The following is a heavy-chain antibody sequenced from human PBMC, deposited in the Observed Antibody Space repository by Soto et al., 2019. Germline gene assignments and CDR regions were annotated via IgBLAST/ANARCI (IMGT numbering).Heavy chain of an antibody. V-gene: IGHV4-4*07. CDR2: IYTSGTT. J-gene: IGHJ4*02. Sequence: SETLSLTCTVSGGSMSSNYWSWIRQSAGKGLEWIGRIYTSGTTNYNPSIKSRVTMSVDTSKNRFSLKLTSVTAADTAVYYCARDQRLDSYSSPLYLYFDSWGQGSLVTVSS. D-gene: IGHD6-19*01. CDR1: GGSMSSNY. CDR3: ARDQRLDSYSSPLYLYFDS.